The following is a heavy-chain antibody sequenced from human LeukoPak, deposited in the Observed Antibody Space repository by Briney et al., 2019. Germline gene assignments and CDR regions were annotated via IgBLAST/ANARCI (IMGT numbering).Heavy chain of an antibody. CDR3: ARGLRVVIGGSPPWYYFDY. J-gene: IGHJ4*02. V-gene: IGHV1-8*02. Sequence: SVKVSCKASGYTFTSYGISWVRQAPGQGLEWMGWMNPKSGNTGYAQNFQGRVTMTRNASMSTAYMELRSLRSEDTAVYYCARGLRVVIGGSPPWYYFDYWGQGSLVTVSS. CDR2: MNPKSGNT. CDR1: GYTFTSYG. D-gene: IGHD2-15*01.